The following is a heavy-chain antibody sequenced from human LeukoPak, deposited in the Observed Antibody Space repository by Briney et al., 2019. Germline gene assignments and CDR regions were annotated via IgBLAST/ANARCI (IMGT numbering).Heavy chain of an antibody. J-gene: IGHJ3*02. V-gene: IGHV4-34*01. D-gene: IGHD4-23*01. CDR2: INHSGST. CDR3: ARGVMTMVVTNKGVFDI. Sequence: NPSETLSLXCAVYGGSFSGYYWSWIRRPPGKGLEWIGEINHSGSTNYNPSLKSRVTISVDTSKNQFSLKLSYVTAADTAVYYCARGVMTMVVTNKGVFDIWGQGTMVTVSS. CDR1: GGSFSGYY.